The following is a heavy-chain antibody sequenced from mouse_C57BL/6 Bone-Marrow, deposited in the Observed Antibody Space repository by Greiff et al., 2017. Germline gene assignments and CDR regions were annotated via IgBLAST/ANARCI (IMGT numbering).Heavy chain of an antibody. D-gene: IGHD2-4*01. J-gene: IGHJ4*01. CDR3: ARPYDYDEGYYYAMDY. Sequence: EVKVVESGGDLVKPGGSLKLSCAASGFTFSSYGMSWVRQTPDKRLEWVATISSGGSYTYYPDSVKGRFTISRDNAKNTLYLQMSSLKSEDTAMYYCARPYDYDEGYYYAMDYWGQGTSVTVSS. CDR1: GFTFSSYG. V-gene: IGHV5-6*02. CDR2: ISSGGSYT.